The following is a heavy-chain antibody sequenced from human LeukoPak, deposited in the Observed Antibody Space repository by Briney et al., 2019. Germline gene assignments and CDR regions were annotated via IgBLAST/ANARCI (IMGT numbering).Heavy chain of an antibody. CDR3: ARRASSSSWTFDY. Sequence: SGTLSLTCAVSGGSISSNNWWSWLRQPPGKGLEWIGEIYHSGSTNYNPSLKSRVTISVDKSKNQFSLKLSSVTAADTAVYYCARRASSSSWTFDYWGQGTLVTVSS. CDR2: IYHSGST. D-gene: IGHD6-6*01. V-gene: IGHV4-4*02. CDR1: GGSISSNNW. J-gene: IGHJ4*02.